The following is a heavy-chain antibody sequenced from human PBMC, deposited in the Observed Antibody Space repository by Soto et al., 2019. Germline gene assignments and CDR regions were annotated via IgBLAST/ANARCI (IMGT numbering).Heavy chain of an antibody. D-gene: IGHD3-22*01. Sequence: LRLTCADGSNSDNGGSRYMSRIRQPPGMGLEWLGYIFYSGTTNYNPSLKSRVTISLHTPKNQFSLNLTSVTAADTAVYYCTRVSMPYYFHTSGQYYYDFWGLGTLVTVSS. CDR1: SNSDNGGSRY. J-gene: IGHJ4*02. CDR2: IFYSGTT. CDR3: TRVSMPYYFHTSGQYYYDF. V-gene: IGHV4-61*01.